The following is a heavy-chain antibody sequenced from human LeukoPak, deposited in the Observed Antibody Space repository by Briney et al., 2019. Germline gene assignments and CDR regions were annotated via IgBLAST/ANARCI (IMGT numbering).Heavy chain of an antibody. J-gene: IGHJ4*02. Sequence: SETLSLTCTVSGGSISSSSYYWGWIRQPPGKGLEWIGSIYYGGSTYYNPSLKSRVTISVDTSKNQFSLKLSSVTAADTAVYYCARGPQWLVASYFDYWGQGTLVTVSS. CDR3: ARGPQWLVASYFDY. V-gene: IGHV4-39*07. CDR2: IYYGGST. CDR1: GGSISSSSYY. D-gene: IGHD6-19*01.